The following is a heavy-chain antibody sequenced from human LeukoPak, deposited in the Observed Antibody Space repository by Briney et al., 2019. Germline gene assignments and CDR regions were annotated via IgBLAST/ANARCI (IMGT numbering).Heavy chain of an antibody. CDR1: KFNFNIYG. Sequence: GGSLRLSCTTSKFNFNIYGMSWVRQAPGRGLEWVSSISGSVGSTQYAASVQGRFTISRDYSKNTLYLQMNSLRAEDTAVYYCAREDGWGEGDYWGQGTLVTVSS. CDR2: ISGSVGST. D-gene: IGHD3-16*01. CDR3: AREDGWGEGDY. V-gene: IGHV3-23*01. J-gene: IGHJ4*02.